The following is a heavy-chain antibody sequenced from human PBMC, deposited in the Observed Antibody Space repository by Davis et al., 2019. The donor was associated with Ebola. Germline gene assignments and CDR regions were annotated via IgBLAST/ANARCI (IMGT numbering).Heavy chain of an antibody. D-gene: IGHD1-26*01. CDR3: GGAWD. V-gene: IGHV3-7*01. J-gene: IGHJ4*02. CDR2: IKQDGSVR. Sequence: GESLKISCAASGFSFSSYWLTWVRQVPGRGLEWVANIKQDGSVRYYVDSVKGRFTISRDNAKNSLFLQMNSLRAEDTAVYYCGGAWDWGQGTLVTVSS. CDR1: GFSFSSYW.